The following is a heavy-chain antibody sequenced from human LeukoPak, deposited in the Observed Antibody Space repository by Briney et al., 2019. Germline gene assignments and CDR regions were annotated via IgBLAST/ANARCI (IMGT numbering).Heavy chain of an antibody. D-gene: IGHD6-13*01. CDR2: IYPGDSDT. CDR3: ARSSGSSWYGTSNPDY. CDR1: GYSFTNYW. V-gene: IGHV5-51*01. Sequence: GESLKISCKGSGYSFTNYWIGWVRQMPGKGLEWMGIIYPGDSDTRYSPSFQGQVTISADKSISTAYLQWSSLKASDTAMYYCARSSGSSWYGTSNPDYWGQGTLVTVSS. J-gene: IGHJ4*02.